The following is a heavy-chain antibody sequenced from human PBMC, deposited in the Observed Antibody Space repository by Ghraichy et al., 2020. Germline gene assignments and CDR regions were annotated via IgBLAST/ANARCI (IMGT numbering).Heavy chain of an antibody. V-gene: IGHV3-20*01. CDR3: ARNGPYCSSTSCYYYYYGMDV. Sequence: GVLNISCADSGFTFADYGMSWVRQAPGKGLEWVSGIYWNGGSTDYADSVKGRLTISRDNAKNSLYLQMNSLRAEDTALYHCARNGPYCSSTSCYYYYYGMDVWGQGTTVTVSS. J-gene: IGHJ6*02. CDR2: IYWNGGST. D-gene: IGHD2-2*01. CDR1: GFTFADYG.